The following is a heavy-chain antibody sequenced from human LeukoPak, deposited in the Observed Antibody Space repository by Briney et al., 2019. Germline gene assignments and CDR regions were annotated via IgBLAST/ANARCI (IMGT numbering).Heavy chain of an antibody. Sequence: PGGSLRLSCAASGFTFTDYSMNWVRQAPGKGLEWVSSISTVSTYKRYEDSAKGRFTISRDNSKNLLYPQMSSLSAEDTAVYYCTRDGSGFYHYYYMDVWGKGTTVTVSS. CDR3: TRDGSGFYHYYYMDV. CDR2: ISTVSTYK. J-gene: IGHJ6*03. D-gene: IGHD6-25*01. CDR1: GFTFTDYS. V-gene: IGHV3-21*01.